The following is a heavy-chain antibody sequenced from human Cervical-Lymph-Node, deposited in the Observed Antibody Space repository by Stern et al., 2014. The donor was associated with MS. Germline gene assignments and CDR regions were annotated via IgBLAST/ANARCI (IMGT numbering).Heavy chain of an antibody. CDR2: IYHSGGT. CDR1: GGSISSSNL. J-gene: IGHJ4*02. D-gene: IGHD6-19*01. Sequence: QVQLQESGPGLVKPSGTLSLTCAVSGGSISSSNLWSWVRQPPGKGLEGIGAIYHSGGTNYNPSLKSRVTISVDKSKNQFSLKLSSVTAADTAVYYCARVAGSAVAGTTFDYWGQGTLVTVSS. CDR3: ARVAGSAVAGTTFDY. V-gene: IGHV4-4*02.